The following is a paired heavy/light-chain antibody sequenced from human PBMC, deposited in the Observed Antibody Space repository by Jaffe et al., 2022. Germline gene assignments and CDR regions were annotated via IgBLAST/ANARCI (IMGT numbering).Heavy chain of an antibody. CDR2: ISGSGGST. V-gene: IGHV3-23*01. CDR1: GFTFSSYA. CDR3: AKDWGRGHDYIWGSYRSAFPHYFDY. D-gene: IGHD3-16*02. J-gene: IGHJ4*02. Sequence: EVQLLESGGGLVQPGGSLRLSCAASGFTFSSYAMSWVRQAPGKGLEWVSAISGSGGSTYYADSVKGRFTISRDNSKNTLYLQMNSLRAEDTAVYYCAKDWGRGHDYIWGSYRSAFPHYFDYWGQGTLVTVSS.
Light chain of an antibody. V-gene: IGKV4-1*01. J-gene: IGKJ4*01. CDR3: QQYYSTPPVT. CDR2: WAS. Sequence: DIVMTQSPDSLAVSLGERATINCKSSQSVLYSSNNKNYLAWYQQKPGQPPKLLIYWASTRESGVPDRFSGSGSGTDFTLTISSLQAEDVAVYYCQQYYSTPPVTFGGGTKVEIK. CDR1: QSVLYSSNNKNY.